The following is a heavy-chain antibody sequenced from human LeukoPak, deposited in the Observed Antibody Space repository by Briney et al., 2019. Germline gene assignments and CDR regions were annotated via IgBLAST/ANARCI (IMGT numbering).Heavy chain of an antibody. Sequence: SETLSLTCTVSGGSISSGSYYWSWIRQPAGKGLEWIGRIYTSGSTNYNPSLKSRVTISVDTSKNQFSLKLSSVTAADTAVYYCARGPNLGYCSGSSCYRLDYWGQGTLLTVSS. J-gene: IGHJ4*02. CDR2: IYTSGST. CDR1: GGSISSGSYY. CDR3: ARGPNLGYCSGSSCYRLDY. D-gene: IGHD2-15*01. V-gene: IGHV4-61*02.